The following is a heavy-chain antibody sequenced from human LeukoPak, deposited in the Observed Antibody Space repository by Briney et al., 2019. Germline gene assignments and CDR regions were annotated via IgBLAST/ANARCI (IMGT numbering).Heavy chain of an antibody. V-gene: IGHV4-34*01. Sequence: PSETLSLTCAVYGGSFSGYYWSWIRQPPGKGLEWIGEINHSGSTNYNPSLKSRVTISVDTSKNQFSLKLSSVTAADTAVYYCARSTESLPGRFDYWGQGTLVTVSS. CDR1: GGSFSGYY. CDR3: ARSTESLPGRFDY. J-gene: IGHJ4*02. CDR2: INHSGST. D-gene: IGHD1-14*01.